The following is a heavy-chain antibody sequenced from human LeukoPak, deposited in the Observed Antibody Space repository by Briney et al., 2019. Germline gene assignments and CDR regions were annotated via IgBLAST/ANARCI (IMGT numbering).Heavy chain of an antibody. CDR2: IS. CDR3: ARGPNWDGYNS. D-gene: IGHD5-24*01. CDR1: GFTFSSYS. V-gene: IGHV3-21*04. Sequence: GGSLRLSCAASGFTFSSYSMNWVRQAPGKGLEWVSSISYAGSVKGRFTISRDNAKNSVYLQMNSLRSEDTAVYYCARGPNWDGYNSWGQGTLVTVSS. J-gene: IGHJ5*02.